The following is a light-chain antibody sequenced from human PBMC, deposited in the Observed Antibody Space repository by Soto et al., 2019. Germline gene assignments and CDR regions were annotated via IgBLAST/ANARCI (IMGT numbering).Light chain of an antibody. J-gene: IGKJ1*01. CDR2: GAS. CDR3: QQFNSYPRT. CDR1: QGISSD. V-gene: IGKV1-9*01. Sequence: DIQLTQSPSFLSASVGDRVTITCRASQGISSDLVWYQQKPGKAPNLLIYGASTLQSGVPSRFSGSGSGTEFTLKISSLQPEDFATYYCQQFNSYPRTFGQGTKVEAK.